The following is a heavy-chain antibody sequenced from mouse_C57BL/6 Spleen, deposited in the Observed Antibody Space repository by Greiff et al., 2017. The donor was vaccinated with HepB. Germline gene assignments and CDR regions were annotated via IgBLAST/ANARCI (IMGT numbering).Heavy chain of an antibody. CDR3: ARSGFSTAGYAMDY. Sequence: EVQLQQSGPVLVKPGASVKMSCKASGYTFTDYYMNWVKQSHGKSLEWIGVINPYNGGTSYNQKFKGKATLTVDKSSSTAYMELNSLTSEDSAVYYCARSGFSTAGYAMDYWGQGTSVTVSS. J-gene: IGHJ4*01. D-gene: IGHD1-2*01. CDR1: GYTFTDYY. CDR2: INPYNGGT. V-gene: IGHV1-19*01.